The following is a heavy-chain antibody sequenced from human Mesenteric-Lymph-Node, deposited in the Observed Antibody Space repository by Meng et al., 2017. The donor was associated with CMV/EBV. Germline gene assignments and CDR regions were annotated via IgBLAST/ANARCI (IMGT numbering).Heavy chain of an antibody. V-gene: IGHV3-48*03. J-gene: IGHJ3*01. CDR1: GFTFSSYE. CDR2: ISSSGSTI. Sequence: GESLKISCAASGFTFSSYEMNWVRQAPGKGLEWVSYISSSGSTIYYADSVKGRFTISRDNAKNSLYLQMNSLRAEDTAVYYCVRDRYYDFWSGYYYDGFDFWGQGTMVTVSS. D-gene: IGHD3-3*01. CDR3: VRDRYYDFWSGYYYDGFDF.